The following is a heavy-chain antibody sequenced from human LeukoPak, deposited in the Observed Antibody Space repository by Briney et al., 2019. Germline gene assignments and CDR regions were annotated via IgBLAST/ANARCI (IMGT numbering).Heavy chain of an antibody. V-gene: IGHV3-33*08. CDR2: ISYDGSNK. CDR3: ARDGEYLYDY. D-gene: IGHD3-10*01. CDR1: GFTFSSYG. J-gene: IGHJ4*02. Sequence: GGSLRLSCAASGFTFSSYGMHWVRQAPGKGLEWVAVISYDGSNKYYADSVKGRFTISRDNSKNTLYLQMNSLRAEDTAVYYCARDGEYLYDYWGQGTLVTVSS.